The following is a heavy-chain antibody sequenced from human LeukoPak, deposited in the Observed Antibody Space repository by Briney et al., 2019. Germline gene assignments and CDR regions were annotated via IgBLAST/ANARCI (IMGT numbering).Heavy chain of an antibody. CDR2: IKVDGSEK. J-gene: IGHJ4*02. D-gene: IGHD2-8*02. CDR3: ARGYWYYFDY. V-gene: IGHV3-7*01. Sequence: GGSLRLSCAASGFTFSDYYMSWIRQAPGKGLEWVANIKVDGSEKYYTDSVKGRFTISRDNAKNSLYLQMNSLRAEDTAVYYCARGYWYYFDYWGQGTLVTVSS. CDR1: GFTFSDYY.